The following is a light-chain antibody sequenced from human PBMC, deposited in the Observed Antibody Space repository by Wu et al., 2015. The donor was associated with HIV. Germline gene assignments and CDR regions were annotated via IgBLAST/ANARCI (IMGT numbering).Light chain of an antibody. J-gene: IGKJ1*01. CDR1: QDINNY. CDR3: QQYNNYPWT. CDR2: GAS. Sequence: QLTQSPNSLSASVGDRVTITCRTNQDINNYLAWYQQKPGKPPHLLIYGASTLQNGVPSRFSGSGSGTEFTLTISSLQPDDFATYYCQQYNNYPWTFGQGTKVEIK. V-gene: IGKV1-9*01.